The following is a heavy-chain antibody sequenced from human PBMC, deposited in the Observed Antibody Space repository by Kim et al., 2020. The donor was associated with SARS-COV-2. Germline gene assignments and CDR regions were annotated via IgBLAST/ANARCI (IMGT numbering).Heavy chain of an antibody. V-gene: IGHV3-30*01. D-gene: IGHD2-2*01. J-gene: IGHJ4*02. Sequence: DSVKGRFTISRDNTKNTLYLQMNSLRAEDTAVYYCARCCCSSTSCYHGDYWGQGTLVTVSS. CDR3: ARCCCSSTSCYHGDY.